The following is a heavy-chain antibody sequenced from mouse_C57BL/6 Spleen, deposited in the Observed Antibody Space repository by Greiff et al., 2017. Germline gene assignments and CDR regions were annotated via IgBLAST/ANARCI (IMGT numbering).Heavy chain of an antibody. J-gene: IGHJ2*01. D-gene: IGHD2-2*01. CDR2: FYPGSGSI. CDR3: ARRPSTMVTTTEYYFDY. V-gene: IGHV1-62-2*01. Sequence: VQLQQSGAELVKPGASVKLSCKASGYTFTEYTIHWVKQRSGQGLEWIGWFYPGSGSIKYNEKFKDKATLTADKSSSTVYMELSRLTSEDSAVYFFARRPSTMVTTTEYYFDYWGQGTTLTVSS. CDR1: GYTFTEYT.